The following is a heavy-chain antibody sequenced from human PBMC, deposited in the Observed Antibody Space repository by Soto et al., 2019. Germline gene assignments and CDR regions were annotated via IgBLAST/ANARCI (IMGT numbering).Heavy chain of an antibody. V-gene: IGHV1-69*06. CDR3: ARGVSNSGAYYTGPSAYDL. D-gene: IGHD3-10*01. Sequence: QVQLGQSGAVVKKPGSSVEVSCKASGGTFNGYGISWVRQAPGQGLEWMGGTVPVFDTSKYAPRFRGRVTITADKSTSTAYMELSSVRSEDTAIYFCARGVSNSGAYYTGPSAYDLWGQGTLVIVSS. J-gene: IGHJ3*01. CDR1: GGTFNGYG. CDR2: TVPVFDTS.